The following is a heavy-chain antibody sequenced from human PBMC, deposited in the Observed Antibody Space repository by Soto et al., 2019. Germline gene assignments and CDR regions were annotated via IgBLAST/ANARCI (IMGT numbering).Heavy chain of an antibody. V-gene: IGHV1-18*01. CDR3: ARGDIVVVPAAILWEYFQH. CDR1: GYTFTSYG. Sequence: ASVKVSCKASGYTFTSYGISWVRQAPGQGLEWMGWISAYNGNTNYAQKLQGRVTMTTDTSTSTAYMELRSLRSDDTAVYYCARGDIVVVPAAILWEYFQHWGQGTLVTVSS. CDR2: ISAYNGNT. J-gene: IGHJ1*01. D-gene: IGHD2-2*02.